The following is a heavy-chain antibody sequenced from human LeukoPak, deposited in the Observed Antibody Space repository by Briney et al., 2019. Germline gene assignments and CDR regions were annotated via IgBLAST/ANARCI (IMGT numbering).Heavy chain of an antibody. CDR3: AKGFKYYYYMDV. Sequence: GGSLRLSCAASGFTCSSYGMSWVRQAPGKGLEWVSAISGGGGSTYYADSVKGRFTISRDNAKNPLYLQMNSLRAEDTAWYYCAKGFKYYYYMDVWGKGTTVTISS. CDR2: ISGGGGST. J-gene: IGHJ6*03. V-gene: IGHV3-23*01. CDR1: GFTCSSYG.